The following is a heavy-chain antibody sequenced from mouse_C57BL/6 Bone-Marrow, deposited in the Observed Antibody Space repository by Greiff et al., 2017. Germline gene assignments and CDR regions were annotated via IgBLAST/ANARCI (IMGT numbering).Heavy chain of an antibody. CDR2: IYPRDGST. CDR1: GYTFTSYD. V-gene: IGHV1-85*01. D-gene: IGHD1-1*01. CDR3: ARRGYYGSSPWFAY. Sequence: VQLQQSGPELVKPGASVKLSCKASGYTFTSYDINWVKQRPGQGLEWIGWIYPRDGSTKYNEKFKGKATLTVDTSSRTAYMELHSLTSEDSAVYFCARRGYYGSSPWFAYWGQGTLVTVSA. J-gene: IGHJ3*01.